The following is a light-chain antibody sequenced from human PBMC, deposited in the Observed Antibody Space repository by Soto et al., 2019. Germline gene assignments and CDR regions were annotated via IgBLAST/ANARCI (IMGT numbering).Light chain of an antibody. CDR1: QGISSY. CDR3: QQANSYPIT. V-gene: IGKV1-9*01. CDR2: AAS. Sequence: IQLTQSPSSLSASVGDRVTITCRASQGISSYLAWYQQKPGKAPKLLIYAASTLQSGVPSRFSGSGSGTDFTLTISSMQPEDFATYYCQQANSYPITFGQETRLEIK. J-gene: IGKJ5*01.